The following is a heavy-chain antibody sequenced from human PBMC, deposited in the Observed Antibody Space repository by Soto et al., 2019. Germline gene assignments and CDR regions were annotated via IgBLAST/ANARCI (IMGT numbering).Heavy chain of an antibody. D-gene: IGHD3-3*01. CDR2: INPNSGGT. J-gene: IGHJ5*02. CDR1: GYTFTGYY. CDR3: ARGPPPPRITIFGVVIQENNWFDH. Sequence: GASVKVSCKASGYTFTGYYMHWVRQAPGQGLEWMGWINPNSGGTNYAQKFQGRVTMTRDTSISTAYMELSRLRSDDTAVYYCARGPPPPRITIFGVVIQENNWFDHWGQGTLVTVSS. V-gene: IGHV1-2*02.